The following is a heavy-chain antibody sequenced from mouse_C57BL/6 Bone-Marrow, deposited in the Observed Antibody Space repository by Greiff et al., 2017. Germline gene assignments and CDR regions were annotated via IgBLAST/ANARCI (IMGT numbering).Heavy chain of an antibody. V-gene: IGHV1-55*01. Sequence: QVQLQQPGAELVKPGASVKMSCKASGYTSTSYWITWVKQRPGQGLEWIGDIYPGSGSTNYNEKFKSKATLTVDTSSSTAYMQLSSQTSEDSAVYDCARGQDRCTMVTTEASWFAYCGQGALVTVSA. CDR2: IYPGSGST. CDR1: GYTSTSYW. J-gene: IGHJ3*01. D-gene: IGHD2-2*01. CDR3: ARGQDRCTMVTTEASWFAY.